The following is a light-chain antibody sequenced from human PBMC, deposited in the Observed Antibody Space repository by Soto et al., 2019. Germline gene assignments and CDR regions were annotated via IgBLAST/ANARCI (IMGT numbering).Light chain of an antibody. CDR3: SSLLPSEILL. V-gene: IGLV2-11*01. J-gene: IGLJ2*01. Sequence: QSALTQPRSVSGSLGHSVTICCCGASYNFVSWYQHPPGKAPRLIIYDITKRPSGVPDRFSASKSGSVASLTISGLQADDEADYYCSSLLPSEILLFGGGTKLTVL. CDR2: DIT. CDR1: SYNF.